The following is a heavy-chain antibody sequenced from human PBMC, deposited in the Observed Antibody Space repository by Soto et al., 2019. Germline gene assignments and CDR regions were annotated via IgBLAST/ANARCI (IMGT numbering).Heavy chain of an antibody. Sequence: SETLSLTCAVYIGSFSGHYWSWIRQPPGKGLEWIGEINHSGSTNYNPSLKSRVTISVDTSKNQFSLKLSSVTAADTAAYYCARGQRIGVVTTWLDYWGQGTLVTVSS. J-gene: IGHJ4*02. CDR1: IGSFSGHY. V-gene: IGHV4-34*01. D-gene: IGHD3-22*01. CDR3: ARGQRIGVVTTWLDY. CDR2: INHSGST.